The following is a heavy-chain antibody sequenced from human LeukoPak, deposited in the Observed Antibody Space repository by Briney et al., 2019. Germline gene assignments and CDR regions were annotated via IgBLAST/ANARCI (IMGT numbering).Heavy chain of an antibody. CDR1: GFTFREYY. Sequence: PGGSLRLSCAASGFTFREYYMSWLGQAPGKGVEGVSYISSSGSTIYYADSVTGRFTISRDNAKNSLYLQMNSLRAEDTAVYYCARFGSRYYYYYIDVWGKGTTVTISS. CDR2: ISSSGSTI. J-gene: IGHJ6*03. CDR3: ARFGSRYYYYYIDV. V-gene: IGHV3-11*01. D-gene: IGHD2-15*01.